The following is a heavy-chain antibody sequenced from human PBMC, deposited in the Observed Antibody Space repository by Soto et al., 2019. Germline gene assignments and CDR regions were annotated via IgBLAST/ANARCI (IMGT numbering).Heavy chain of an antibody. CDR2: FDPEDGET. D-gene: IGHD3-22*01. V-gene: IGHV1-24*01. CDR3: ATGRRYYYDSSGPLPNYGMDV. J-gene: IGHJ6*02. CDR1: GYALTELS. Sequence: GASVKVSCKVSGYALTELSMHWVRQDPGRGLEWMGGFDPEDGETIYAQKFQGRVTMTEDTSTDTAYMELSSLRSEDTAVYYCATGRRYYYDSSGPLPNYGMDVWGQGTTVTVSS.